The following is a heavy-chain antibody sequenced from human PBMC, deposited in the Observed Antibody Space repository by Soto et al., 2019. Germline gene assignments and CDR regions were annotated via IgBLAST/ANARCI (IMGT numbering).Heavy chain of an antibody. J-gene: IGHJ5*02. CDR2: IYYSGST. CDR3: ARGGSYSGYETYWFDP. Sequence: QPPGKGLEWIGYIYYSGSTNYNPSLKSRVTISVDTSKNQFSLKLSSVTAADTAVYYCARGGSYSGYETYWFDPWGQGTLVTVSS. D-gene: IGHD5-12*01. V-gene: IGHV4-59*01.